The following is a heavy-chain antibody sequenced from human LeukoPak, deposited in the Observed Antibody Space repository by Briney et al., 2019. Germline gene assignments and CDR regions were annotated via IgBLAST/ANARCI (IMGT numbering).Heavy chain of an antibody. V-gene: IGHV4-4*08. J-gene: IGHJ4*02. CDR2: VNAVGST. CDR1: GGSLSGYY. D-gene: IGHD2-2*01. CDR3: ARRVPAASGGGFDY. Sequence: SETLSLTCAVSGGSLSGYYWNWIRQPPGQGLEWIGYVNAVGSTKYNPSLSSRLTISVDKSKNQSSLKLNSVTAADSAVYFCARRVPAASGGGFDYWGQGTLVAVSS.